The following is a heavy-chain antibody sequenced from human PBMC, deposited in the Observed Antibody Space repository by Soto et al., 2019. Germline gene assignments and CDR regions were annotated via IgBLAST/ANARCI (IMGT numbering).Heavy chain of an antibody. CDR2: IYYSGST. D-gene: IGHD6-25*01. CDR3: ARVPLNSGGPYYFDY. J-gene: IGHJ4*02. CDR1: GCSISSYY. V-gene: IGHV4-59*01. Sequence: SETLSLTCTVSGCSISSYYWSWIRQPPGKGLEWIGYIYYSGSTNYNPSLKSRVTISVDTSKNQFSLRLSSVTAADTAVYYCARVPLNSGGPYYFDYWGQGTLVTVSS.